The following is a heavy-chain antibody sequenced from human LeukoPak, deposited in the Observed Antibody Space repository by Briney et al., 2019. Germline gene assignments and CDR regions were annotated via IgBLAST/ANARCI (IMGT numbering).Heavy chain of an antibody. CDR3: AREYDFWRGYRAHDAFDI. Sequence: SETLSLTCTVSGGSISSSSYYWGWIRQPPGKGLEWIGSLYYSGSTYYNPSLKRRVTMSVDTSKNQFSLKLSSVTAADTAVYYCAREYDFWRGYRAHDAFDIWGQGTMVTVSS. CDR2: LYYSGST. D-gene: IGHD3-3*01. CDR1: GGSISSSSYY. V-gene: IGHV4-39*07. J-gene: IGHJ3*02.